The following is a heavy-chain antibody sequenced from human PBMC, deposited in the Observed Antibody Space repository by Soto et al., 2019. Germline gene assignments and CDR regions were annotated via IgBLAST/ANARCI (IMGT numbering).Heavy chain of an antibody. CDR3: ARDRISSDWYFDL. CDR1: GFTFSSYA. J-gene: IGHJ2*01. CDR2: ISYDGSNK. V-gene: IGHV3-30-3*01. Sequence: QVQLVESGGGVVQPGRSLRLSCAASGFTFSSYAMHWVRQAPGTGLEWVAVISYDGSNKYYADSVKGRFTISRDNSKNKLYLQMNSLRAEDTGVYYCARDRISSDWYFDLWGRGTMVTVSS.